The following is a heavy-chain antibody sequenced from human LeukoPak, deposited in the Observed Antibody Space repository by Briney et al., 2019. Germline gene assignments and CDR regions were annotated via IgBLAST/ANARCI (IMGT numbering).Heavy chain of an antibody. CDR3: AKDPADAFDI. CDR2: IRYDGSNK. Sequence: PGRSLTLSCAASGFTFSSYGMHWVRQAPGKGLEWVAFIRYDGSNKYYADSVKGRFTISRDNSKNTLYLQMNSLRAEDTAVYYCAKDPADAFDIWGQGTMVTVSS. CDR1: GFTFSSYG. J-gene: IGHJ3*02. V-gene: IGHV3-30*02.